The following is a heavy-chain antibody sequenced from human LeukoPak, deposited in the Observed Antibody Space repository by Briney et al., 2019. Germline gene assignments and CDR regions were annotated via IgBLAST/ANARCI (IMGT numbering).Heavy chain of an antibody. V-gene: IGHV3-7*04. D-gene: IGHD2-2*01. CDR2: IHEDAGEK. Sequence: KPGGSLRLSCAASGFRFSDSWMTWVRQTPGKGLQWVASIHEDAGEKQYVESVRGRFTISRDNAKNSLYLQMNSLGAEDTALHYCARGRGCSSLSCYPDYWGQGTLVTVSS. CDR3: ARGRGCSSLSCYPDY. J-gene: IGHJ4*02. CDR1: GFRFSDSW.